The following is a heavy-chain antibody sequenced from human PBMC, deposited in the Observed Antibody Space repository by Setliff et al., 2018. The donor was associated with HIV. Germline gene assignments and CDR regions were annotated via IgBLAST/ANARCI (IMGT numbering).Heavy chain of an antibody. J-gene: IGHJ4*02. V-gene: IGHV4-59*08. CDR1: NGSISNYY. D-gene: IGHD3-9*01. Sequence: PSETLSLTCTVSNGSISNYYWSWIRQPPGKELQWIGYIYYSGSPDYNPSLKSRFTISVDRSKNQVSLRLSSVTAADTAVYYCARAYDVLTGYFDYWGQGTLVTVST. CDR2: IYYSGSP. CDR3: ARAYDVLTGYFDY.